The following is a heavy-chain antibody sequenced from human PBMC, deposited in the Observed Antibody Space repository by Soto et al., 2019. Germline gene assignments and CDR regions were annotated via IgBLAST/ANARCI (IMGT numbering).Heavy chain of an antibody. Sequence: GESLKISCKGSGYSFTSYWIGWVRQMPGKGLEWMGIIYPGDSDTRYSPSFQGQVTISADKSISTAYLQWSSLKASDTAMYYCARGGRQPFSADYYYAMDVWGQGTTVTVSS. J-gene: IGHJ6*02. V-gene: IGHV5-51*01. CDR3: ARGGRQPFSADYYYAMDV. CDR2: IYPGDSDT. CDR1: GYSFTSYW. D-gene: IGHD3-16*01.